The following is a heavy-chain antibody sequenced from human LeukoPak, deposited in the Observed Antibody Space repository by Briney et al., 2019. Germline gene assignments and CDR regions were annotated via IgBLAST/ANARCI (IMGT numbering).Heavy chain of an antibody. J-gene: IGHJ4*02. CDR3: AKNCFEGSACYDS. V-gene: IGHV3-23*01. CDR1: GFSFTSYA. Sequence: SGGPLTLSCAASGFSFTSYAMIWVRQAPGKGLEWVTDISGSGGHIYYADSVNGRFTVSRDNSKNMVFLQMKSLRAEDTAIYYCAKNCFEGSACYDSWGRGTLVTVSS. D-gene: IGHD2-15*01. CDR2: ISGSGGHI.